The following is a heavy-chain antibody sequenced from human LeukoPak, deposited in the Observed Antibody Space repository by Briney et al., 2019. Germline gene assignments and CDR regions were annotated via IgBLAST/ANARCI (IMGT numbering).Heavy chain of an antibody. CDR3: AKCGNSGCHLIDY. J-gene: IGHJ4*02. Sequence: GGSLRLSCAASGFTFSSYEMNWVRQAPGKGLEWVSAISGRTGGTYYADSVKGRFTISRDNSKSTLYLQMDSLRAEDTAVYYCAKCGNSGCHLIDYWGQGTLVTVSS. D-gene: IGHD5-12*01. CDR1: GFTFSSYE. V-gene: IGHV3-23*01. CDR2: ISGRTGGT.